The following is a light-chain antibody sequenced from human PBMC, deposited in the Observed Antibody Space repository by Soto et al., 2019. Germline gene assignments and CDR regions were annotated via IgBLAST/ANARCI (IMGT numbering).Light chain of an antibody. J-gene: IGKJ1*01. CDR2: GAS. V-gene: IGKV3-20*01. CDR3: QQYGTSPRT. CDR1: QSISSNY. Sequence: DIVMTQSPGTLSLSTGERATPSCRASQSISSNYLAWYQQKPGQSPSLLIYGASSRATGIPDRCSGRGSGTDFTLTISRLEPEDFAVYFCQQYGTSPRTLGQGTKVDIK.